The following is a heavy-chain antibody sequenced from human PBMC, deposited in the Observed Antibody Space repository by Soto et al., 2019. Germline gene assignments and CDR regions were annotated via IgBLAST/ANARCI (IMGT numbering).Heavy chain of an antibody. CDR2: INPKFGDT. D-gene: IGHD3-10*02. V-gene: IGHV1-2*02. Sequence: QVQLVQSGAEVKEPGDSVRVSCEASGYTFTAYYIHWVRQAPGQGLEWMGWINPKFGDTTYAQDFQGRVSMTRDMYISTVYMELSRLTSDDTAIYYCARNMDYYYGRGSGNGHGVGGQGTTVTVFS. J-gene: IGHJ6*02. CDR3: ARNMDYYYGRGSGNGHGV. CDR1: GYTFTAYY.